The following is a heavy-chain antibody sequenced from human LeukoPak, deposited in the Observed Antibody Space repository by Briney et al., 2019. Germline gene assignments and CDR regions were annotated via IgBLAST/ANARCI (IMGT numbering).Heavy chain of an antibody. CDR1: GGSISGNY. CDR2: RYDTGGT. CDR3: ARDSGSYSFQS. J-gene: IGHJ4*02. V-gene: IGHV4-59*01. Sequence: SETLSLTCTVSGGSISGNYWSWIRQPPGKGLEWIGCRYDTGGTNYNPSLQSRVTISVDTSKNQFSLKLTSVTAADTAVYYCARDSGSYSFQSWGQGTLVTVFS. D-gene: IGHD1-26*01.